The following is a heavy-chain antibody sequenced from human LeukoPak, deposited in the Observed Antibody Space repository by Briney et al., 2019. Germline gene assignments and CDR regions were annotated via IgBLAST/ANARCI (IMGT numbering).Heavy chain of an antibody. CDR3: ARDILGPSGY. V-gene: IGHV3-48*01. J-gene: IGHJ4*02. D-gene: IGHD3/OR15-3a*01. CDR1: GFSMSTYS. CDR2: ISSSGGTK. Sequence: GGSLRLSCAASGFSMSTYSMNWVRQAPGKGLEWVSYISSSGGTKDYADSVKGRFTISRDSAKNSLYLQMNSLRAEDTAVYYCARDILGPSGYWGQGILVTVSS.